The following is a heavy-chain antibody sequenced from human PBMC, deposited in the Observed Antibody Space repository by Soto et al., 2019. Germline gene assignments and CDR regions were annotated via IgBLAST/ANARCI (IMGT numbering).Heavy chain of an antibody. CDR3: ARTGYSSSWYVY. CDR1: GGSFSGYY. V-gene: IGHV4-34*01. J-gene: IGHJ4*02. Sequence: QVQLQQWGAGLLKPSETLSLTCAVYGGSFSGYYWSWIRQPPGKGLEWTGEINHSGSTNYNPSHKSRVTISVYTAKIQFSVKLSSVTAADTAVYYCARTGYSSSWYVYWGQGTLVTVSS. CDR2: INHSGST. D-gene: IGHD6-13*01.